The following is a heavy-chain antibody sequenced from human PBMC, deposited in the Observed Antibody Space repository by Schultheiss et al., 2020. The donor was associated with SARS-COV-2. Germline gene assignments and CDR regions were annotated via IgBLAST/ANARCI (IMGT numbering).Heavy chain of an antibody. D-gene: IGHD6-19*01. Sequence: SETLSLTCTVSGGSISSYYWSWIRQPPGKGLEWIGYIYYSGSTYYNPSLKSRVTISVDTSKNQFSLKLSSVTAADTAVYYCARVRAVAGTIDYWGQGTLVTVSS. CDR3: ARVRAVAGTIDY. CDR2: IYYSGST. V-gene: IGHV4-59*08. J-gene: IGHJ4*02. CDR1: GGSISSYY.